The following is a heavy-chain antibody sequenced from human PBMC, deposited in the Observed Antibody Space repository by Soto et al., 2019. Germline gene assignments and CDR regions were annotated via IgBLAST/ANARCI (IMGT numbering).Heavy chain of an antibody. CDR1: GGSTSSYY. Sequence: SETLSLTCTVSGGSTSSYYWNWIRRPQGKGLEWIGYIYHSGTTNYNPSLTIRVAISVETSKNQFSLKLSAVTAADTAVYYWARMLAAGGNIFDFWGQGTLVTVSS. CDR2: IYHSGTT. V-gene: IGHV4-59*01. J-gene: IGHJ4*02. CDR3: ARMLAAGGNIFDF. D-gene: IGHD6-13*01.